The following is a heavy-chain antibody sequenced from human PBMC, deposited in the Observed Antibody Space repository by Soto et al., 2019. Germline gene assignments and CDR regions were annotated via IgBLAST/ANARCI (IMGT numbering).Heavy chain of an antibody. CDR3: ARAYRINGWSDYFFDY. V-gene: IGHV4-30-4*08. CDR2: IYYTGST. D-gene: IGHD6-19*01. CDR1: GDSLSGGDYY. J-gene: IGHJ4*02. Sequence: QVLLQESGPGLVKSSQTLSLTCTVSGDSLSGGDYYWSWIRQPPGKGLEWIGDIYYTGSTFYNPSLKSRLTISLDSSKNQFSLRLNSVTAADTAVYFCARAYRINGWSDYFFDYWGQGTLVTVSS.